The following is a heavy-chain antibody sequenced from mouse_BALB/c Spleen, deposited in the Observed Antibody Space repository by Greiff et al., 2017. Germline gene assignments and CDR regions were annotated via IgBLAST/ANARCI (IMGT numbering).Heavy chain of an antibody. J-gene: IGHJ3*01. CDR3: ARGGRYDGFAY. CDR2: IDPFNGGT. Sequence: EVKLQESGPELMKPGASVKISCKASGYSFTSYYMHWVKQSHGKSLEWIGYIDPFNGGTSYNQKFKGKATLTVDKSSSTAYMHLSSLTSEDSAVYYCARGGRYDGFAYWGQGTLVTVSA. V-gene: IGHV1S135*01. D-gene: IGHD2-14*01. CDR1: GYSFTSYY.